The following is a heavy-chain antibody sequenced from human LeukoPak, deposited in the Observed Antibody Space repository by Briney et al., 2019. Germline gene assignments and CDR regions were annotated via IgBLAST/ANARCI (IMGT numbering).Heavy chain of an antibody. J-gene: IGHJ1*01. CDR1: GYTFTGYY. V-gene: IGHV1-2*02. CDR3: ARALSRHYYDSSGYYYDYFQH. D-gene: IGHD3-22*01. Sequence: ASLKVSCKASGYTFTGYYMHWVRQAPGQGLEWMGWINPNSGGTNYAQKFQGRVTMTRDTSISTAYMELSRLRSDDTAVYYCARALSRHYYDSSGYYYDYFQHWGQGTLVTVSS. CDR2: INPNSGGT.